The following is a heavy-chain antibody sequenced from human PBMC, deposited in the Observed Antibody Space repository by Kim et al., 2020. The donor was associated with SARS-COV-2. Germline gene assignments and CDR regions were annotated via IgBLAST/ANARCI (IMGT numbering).Heavy chain of an antibody. Sequence: GGSLRLSCAASGFTFSNAWMSWVRQAPGKGLEWVGRIKSKTDGGTTDYAAPVKGRFTISRDDSKNTLYLQMNSLKTEDTAVYYCTMDYGSGAGYYYYGMDVWGQGTTVTVSS. D-gene: IGHD3-10*01. CDR1: GFTFSNAW. CDR2: IKSKTDGGTT. J-gene: IGHJ6*02. V-gene: IGHV3-15*01. CDR3: TMDYGSGAGYYYYGMDV.